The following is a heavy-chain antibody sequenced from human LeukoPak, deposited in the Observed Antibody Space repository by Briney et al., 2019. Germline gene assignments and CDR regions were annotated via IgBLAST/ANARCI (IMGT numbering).Heavy chain of an antibody. D-gene: IGHD3-10*01. CDR1: GFTFDDYA. V-gene: IGHV3-9*01. J-gene: IGHJ4*02. CDR2: ISWNSGSI. CDR3: AKDEAGYYYGSGSYFY. Sequence: GGSLRLSCAASGFTFDDYAMHWARQAPGKGLEWVSGISWNSGSIGYADSVKGRFTISRDNAKNSLYLQMNSLRAEDTALYYCAKDEAGYYYGSGSYFYWGQGTLVTISS.